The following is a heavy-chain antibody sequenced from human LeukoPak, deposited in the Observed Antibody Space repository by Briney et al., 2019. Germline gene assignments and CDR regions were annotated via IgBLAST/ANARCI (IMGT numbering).Heavy chain of an antibody. J-gene: IGHJ4*02. CDR1: GLTFSSYL. Sequence: PGGSLRLSCAASGLTFSSYLMTWVSQGAGKGLEWVANMKPDGSLIYYVDSVKGRFTISRDNAKNSLYLQMNSLRAEDTAVYYCAKWELYSGFYYIDYWGQGTLATVSS. V-gene: IGHV3-7*01. D-gene: IGHD1-26*01. CDR3: AKWELYSGFYYIDY. CDR2: MKPDGSLI.